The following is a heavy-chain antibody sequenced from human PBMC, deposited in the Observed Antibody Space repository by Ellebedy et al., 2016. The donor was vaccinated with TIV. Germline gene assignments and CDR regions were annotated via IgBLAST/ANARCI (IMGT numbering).Heavy chain of an antibody. CDR3: AKLAGMHPWYFDH. CDR1: GFTFSDYA. CDR2: ISVSGGTT. D-gene: IGHD2-15*01. V-gene: IGHV3-23*01. Sequence: PGGSLRLSCAASGFTFSDYAMSWVRQAPGKGLEWVSSISVSGGTTYYADSVKGRFTISRDNSKDTLSLQRNSLRAEDTAVYYCAKLAGMHPWYFDHWGQGTLVPVSS. J-gene: IGHJ4*02.